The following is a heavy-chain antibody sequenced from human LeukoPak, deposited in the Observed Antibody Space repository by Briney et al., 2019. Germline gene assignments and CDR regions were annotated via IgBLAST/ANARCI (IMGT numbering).Heavy chain of an antibody. CDR2: IYTSGST. V-gene: IGHV4-61*02. CDR1: GGSISSGSYY. Sequence: NPSQTLSLTCTVSGGSISSGSYYWSWIRQPAGKGLEWIGRIYTSGSTNYNPSLKSRVTISVDTSKNQFSLKLSSVTAADTAVYYCARVGVTTFGFDYWGQGTLVTVSS. D-gene: IGHD2/OR15-2a*01. CDR3: ARVGVTTFGFDY. J-gene: IGHJ4*02.